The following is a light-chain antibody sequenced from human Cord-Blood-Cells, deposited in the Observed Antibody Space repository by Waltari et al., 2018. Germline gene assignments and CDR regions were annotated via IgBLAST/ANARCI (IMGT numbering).Light chain of an antibody. CDR1: SSDVGSYNL. V-gene: IGLV2-23*01. Sequence: QSALPQPASVSGSPGQSITISCTGTSSDVGSYNLVSWYQQHPGKAPKLMIYEGSKRPSGVSNRFSGSKSGNTASLTISGLQAEDEADYYCCSYAGVWVFGGGTKLTVL. J-gene: IGLJ3*02. CDR2: EGS. CDR3: CSYAGVWV.